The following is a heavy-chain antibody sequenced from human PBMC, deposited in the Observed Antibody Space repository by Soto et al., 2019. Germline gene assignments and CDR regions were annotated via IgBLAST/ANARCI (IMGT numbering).Heavy chain of an antibody. D-gene: IGHD3-16*01. CDR3: ARDRGGRSGKDV. CDR2: IKEDGRES. Sequence: QVVESGGGLVQPGGSLRLSCAASGFAFSHYWMFWVRQAPGMGLEWVANIKEDGRESNYVDSVKGRFTISRDNAKNSLYLEMNSLRSEDTAVYYCARDRGGRSGKDVWGKGTTVTVSS. CDR1: GFAFSHYW. V-gene: IGHV3-7*01. J-gene: IGHJ6*04.